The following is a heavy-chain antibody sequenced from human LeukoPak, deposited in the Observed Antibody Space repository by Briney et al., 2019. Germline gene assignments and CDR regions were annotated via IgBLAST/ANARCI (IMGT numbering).Heavy chain of an antibody. CDR2: ISYDGSNK. V-gene: IGHV3-30*03. J-gene: IGHJ4*02. D-gene: IGHD2-2*01. CDR1: GFTFSSYG. Sequence: PGGSLRLSCAASGFTFSSYGMHWVRQAPGKGLEWVAVISYDGSNKYYADSVKGRFTISRDNSKNTLYLQMNSLRAEDTAVYYCARGGVVVPAAPYFDYWGQGTLVTVSS. CDR3: ARGGVVVPAAPYFDY.